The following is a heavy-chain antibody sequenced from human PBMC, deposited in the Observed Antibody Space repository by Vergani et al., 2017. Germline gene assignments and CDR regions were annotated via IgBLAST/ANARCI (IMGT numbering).Heavy chain of an antibody. V-gene: IGHV1-69*06. Sequence: QVQLVQSGAEVKKPGSSVKVSCKASGGTFSSYAISWVRQAPGQGLEWMGGIIPIFGTANYAQKFQGRVTMTRDTSTSTVYMELSSLRSEDTAVYYCARDRERSIAVAGMAFDYWGQGTLVTVSS. CDR3: ARDRERSIAVAGMAFDY. J-gene: IGHJ4*02. CDR2: IIPIFGTA. D-gene: IGHD6-19*01. CDR1: GGTFSSYA.